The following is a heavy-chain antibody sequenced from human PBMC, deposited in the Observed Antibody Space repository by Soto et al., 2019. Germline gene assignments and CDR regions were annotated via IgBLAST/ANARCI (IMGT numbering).Heavy chain of an antibody. D-gene: IGHD3-10*01. Sequence: SETLSLTCTVSGASISSSDYYWGWIRQPPGKGLEWIGNIYYSGSASYNPSLKSRVTISIDTSKNQFSLKLSSVTAADTAVEYCLCGYPWFGFDYWAQGTLVTVAS. CDR2: IYYSGSA. CDR3: LCGYPWFGFDY. V-gene: IGHV4-39*01. CDR1: GASISSSDYY. J-gene: IGHJ4*02.